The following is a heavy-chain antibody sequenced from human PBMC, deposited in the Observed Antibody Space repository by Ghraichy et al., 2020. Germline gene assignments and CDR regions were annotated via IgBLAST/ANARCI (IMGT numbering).Heavy chain of an antibody. D-gene: IGHD2-21*02. Sequence: GESLNISCAASGFTVGTDYMTWVRQAPGRGLEWVSVIYNTGTTYYADSVKGRFTFSRDSSNNTLFLQMNSLRAEDTAVYYCARDLWVTATGIWGQGTMVTVSS. CDR3: ARDLWVTATGI. CDR2: IYNTGTT. V-gene: IGHV3-66*01. J-gene: IGHJ3*02. CDR1: GFTVGTDY.